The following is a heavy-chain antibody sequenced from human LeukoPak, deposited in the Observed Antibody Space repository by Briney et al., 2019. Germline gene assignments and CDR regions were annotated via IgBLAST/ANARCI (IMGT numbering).Heavy chain of an antibody. CDR3: ARVRLSRPNDY. CDR2: ISAYNGNT. D-gene: IGHD2-2*01. Sequence: RASVKVSCKASGYTFTSYGISWVRQAPGQGLEWMGWISAYNGNTNYAQKLQGRVTMTTDTSTSTAYMELRSLRSEDTAVYYCARVRLSRPNDYWGQGTLVTVSS. J-gene: IGHJ4*02. V-gene: IGHV1-18*01. CDR1: GYTFTSYG.